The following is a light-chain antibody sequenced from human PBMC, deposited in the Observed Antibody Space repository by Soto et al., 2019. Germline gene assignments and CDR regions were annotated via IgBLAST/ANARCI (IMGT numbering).Light chain of an antibody. Sequence: EIVLTQSPATLSVSPGERATLSCRASQSVSSNLAWYQQNPGQAPRLLIYGASTRATGIPARFSGSGSGTEFTLTISSLQSEDFAAYYCQQYTNWPPETFGQGPKVDIK. CDR2: GAS. CDR3: QQYTNWPPET. CDR1: QSVSSN. J-gene: IGKJ1*01. V-gene: IGKV3-15*01.